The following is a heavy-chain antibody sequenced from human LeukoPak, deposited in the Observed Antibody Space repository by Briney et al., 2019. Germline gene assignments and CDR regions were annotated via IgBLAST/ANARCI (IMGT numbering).Heavy chain of an antibody. CDR1: GGTFSSYA. D-gene: IGHD3-22*01. V-gene: IGHV1-69*04. CDR3: ARDHYDSSGYYPNEFDY. Sequence: GASVKVSCKASGGTFSSYAISWVRQAPGQGLEWMGRIIPILGIANYAQKFQGRVTITADKSTSTAYMELSSLRSGDTAVYYCARDHYDSSGYYPNEFDYWGQGTLVTVSS. CDR2: IIPILGIA. J-gene: IGHJ4*02.